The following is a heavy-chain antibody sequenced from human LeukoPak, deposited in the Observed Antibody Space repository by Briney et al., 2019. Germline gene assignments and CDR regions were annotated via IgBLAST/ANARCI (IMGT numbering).Heavy chain of an antibody. Sequence: GGSLRLSCEASRFTFSNAWMNWVRQAPAKGLEWVARIKSKVDGETTDYAAPVKGRFTISRDDSNNMLYLQMNSLKIEDTAVYYCAIDEPDYAPYDFDYWGQGTLVAVSS. CDR3: AIDEPDYAPYDFDY. V-gene: IGHV3-15*01. CDR1: RFTFSNAW. CDR2: IKSKVDGETT. D-gene: IGHD4-17*01. J-gene: IGHJ4*02.